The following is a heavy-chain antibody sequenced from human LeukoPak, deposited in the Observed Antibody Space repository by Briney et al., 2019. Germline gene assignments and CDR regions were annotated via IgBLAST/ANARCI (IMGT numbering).Heavy chain of an antibody. V-gene: IGHV3-74*01. D-gene: IGHD2-15*01. CDR3: ARVVQNYYYYMDV. CDR1: GFTFSSYW. Sequence: GGSLRLSCAASGFTFSSYWMHWVRQAPGKGLVWVSRINSDGSSTSYADSVKGRFTISRDNAKNALYLQMNSLRAEDTAVYYCARVVQNYYYYMDVWGKGTTVTVSS. J-gene: IGHJ6*03. CDR2: INSDGSST.